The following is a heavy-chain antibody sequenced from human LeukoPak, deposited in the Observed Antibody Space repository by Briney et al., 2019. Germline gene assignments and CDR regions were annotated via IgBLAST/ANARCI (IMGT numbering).Heavy chain of an antibody. D-gene: IGHD3-22*01. CDR1: GFTVRSNS. CDR3: ASSGLYYDSSGYWVNDAFDI. Sequence: PGGSLRLSCAASGFTVRSNSMSSVRQTPGKGLERVSVIYSGGSTKYADSVKGRFTISRDNSKNTLYRQMNSRRAEETAVYYCASSGLYYDSSGYWVNDAFDIWGQGTMGTVSS. CDR2: IYSGGST. J-gene: IGHJ3*02. V-gene: IGHV3-66*01.